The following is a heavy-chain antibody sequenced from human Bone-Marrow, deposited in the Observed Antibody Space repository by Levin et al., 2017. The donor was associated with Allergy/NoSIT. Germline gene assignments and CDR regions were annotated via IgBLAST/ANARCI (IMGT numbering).Heavy chain of an antibody. D-gene: IGHD1-14*01. CDR3: AKGGGLAELDYYYYMDV. CDR1: GFTFSSYG. Sequence: GGSLRLSCAASGFTFSSYGMHWVRQAPGKGLEWVAVISYDGSNKYYADSVKGRFTISRDNSKNTLYLQMNSLRAEDTAVYYCAKGGGLAELDYYYYMDVWGKGTTVTVSS. V-gene: IGHV3-30*18. J-gene: IGHJ6*03. CDR2: ISYDGSNK.